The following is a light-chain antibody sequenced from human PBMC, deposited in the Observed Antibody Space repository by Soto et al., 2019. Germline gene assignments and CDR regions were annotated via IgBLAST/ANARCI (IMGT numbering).Light chain of an antibody. CDR3: QQYNSYPYT. J-gene: IGKJ2*01. Sequence: DIQMTPSPSTLSASVGDRVTITCRASQSISSWLAWYQQKPGKAPKLLIYKASSLESGVPSRFSVSGSGTEFTLTISSLQPDDFATYYCQQYNSYPYTFGQGTKLEIK. CDR2: KAS. CDR1: QSISSW. V-gene: IGKV1-5*03.